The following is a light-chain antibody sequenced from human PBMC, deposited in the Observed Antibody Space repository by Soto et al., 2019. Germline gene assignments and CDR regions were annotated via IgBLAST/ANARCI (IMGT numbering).Light chain of an antibody. J-gene: IGKJ2*01. CDR1: QSISRY. CDR2: AAS. Sequence: DIQMTQSPSALSASVGDRGTITCRASQSISRYLNWYQQKVGIAPKLLIYAASSLQSGVPPRFSGSGSGTDFTLTISSLQPEDFATYHCQQSYSTPYTFGQGTKLEI. CDR3: QQSYSTPYT. V-gene: IGKV1-39*01.